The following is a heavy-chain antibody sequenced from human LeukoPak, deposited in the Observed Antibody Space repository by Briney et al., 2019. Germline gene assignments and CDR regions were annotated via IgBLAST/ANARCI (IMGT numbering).Heavy chain of an antibody. V-gene: IGHV3-48*03. CDR2: ISSSGSTI. CDR3: ARDDRDGYNWAWFDY. D-gene: IGHD5-24*01. Sequence: GRSLRLSCGASGFTFSSYEINWGRQAPGNGLELGSYISSSGSTIYYADSVKGRFTISRDNAKNSLYLQMNSLRAEDTAVYYCARDDRDGYNWAWFDYWGQGTLVTVSS. J-gene: IGHJ4*02. CDR1: GFTFSSYE.